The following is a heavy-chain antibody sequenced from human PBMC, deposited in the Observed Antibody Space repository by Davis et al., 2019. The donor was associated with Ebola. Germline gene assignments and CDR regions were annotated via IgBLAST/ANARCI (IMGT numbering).Heavy chain of an antibody. CDR3: AKDVGSNLPFGIGYYYYGMDV. J-gene: IGHJ6*02. D-gene: IGHD4-11*01. CDR2: ISWDGGST. Sequence: GESLKISCAASGFTFDDYTMHWVRQAPGKGLELVSLISWDGGSTYYADSVKGRFTISRDNSKNSLYLQMNSLRTEDTALYYCAKDVGSNLPFGIGYYYYGMDVWGQGTTVTVSS. V-gene: IGHV3-43*01. CDR1: GFTFDDYT.